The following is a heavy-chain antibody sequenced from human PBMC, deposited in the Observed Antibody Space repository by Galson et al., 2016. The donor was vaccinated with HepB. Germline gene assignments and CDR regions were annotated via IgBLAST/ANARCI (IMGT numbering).Heavy chain of an antibody. CDR2: IHYFGST. V-gene: IGHV4-39*01. CDR1: GGSISSSSYY. CDR3: ARTYYYDSSGYYWGYDWYFDL. J-gene: IGHJ2*01. D-gene: IGHD3-22*01. Sequence: ATLSLTCTVSGGSISSSSYYWGWIRPPPGKGLEWIGSIHYFGSTHYNPSLKSRVTISVDPSKNQFSLGVSSVTAADTAIYYCARTYYYDSSGYYWGYDWYFDLWGRGTLVTVSS.